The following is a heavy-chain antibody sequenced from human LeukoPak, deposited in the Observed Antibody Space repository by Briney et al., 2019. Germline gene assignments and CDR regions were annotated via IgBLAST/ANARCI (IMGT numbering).Heavy chain of an antibody. CDR3: ARVTVGDYDYVWGSYDGGYFFDY. CDR2: IYHSGST. Sequence: SETLSLTCAVSGYPISSGYYWGWIRQSPGKGLEWIGTIYHSGSTYYNPSLKSRLTISVDASKNQFSLKLSSVTAADTAVYYCARVTVGDYDYVWGSYDGGYFFDYWGQGTLVTVSS. D-gene: IGHD3-16*01. CDR1: GYPISSGYY. J-gene: IGHJ4*02. V-gene: IGHV4-38-2*01.